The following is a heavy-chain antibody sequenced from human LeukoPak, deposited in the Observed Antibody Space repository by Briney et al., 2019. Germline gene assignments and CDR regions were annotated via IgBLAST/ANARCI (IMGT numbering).Heavy chain of an antibody. CDR1: GFTFSSYG. J-gene: IGHJ3*02. D-gene: IGHD3-22*01. CDR3: ARDLLYYYDSSGYYYDAFDI. Sequence: GGSLRLSCAASGFTFSSYGMNWVRQAPGKGLEWVSYISSSSSTIYYADSVKGRFTISRDNAKNSLYLQMNSLRAEDTAVYYCARDLLYYYDSSGYYYDAFDIWGQGTMVTVSS. CDR2: ISSSSSTI. V-gene: IGHV3-48*01.